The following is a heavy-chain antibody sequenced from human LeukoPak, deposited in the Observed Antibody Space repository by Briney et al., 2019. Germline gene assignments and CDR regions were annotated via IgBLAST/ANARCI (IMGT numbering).Heavy chain of an antibody. J-gene: IGHJ6*03. V-gene: IGHV4-38-2*02. D-gene: IGHD3-10*01. Sequence: SETLSLTFTVSGYSISSTYYWGWIRQPPGKGLEWVGSVFHSGNTYYNPSLKSRLTISVDTSKNQFYLKLSSVTAADTAVYYCARGAFGELFYYYYYMDVWGKGTTVTVSS. CDR1: GYSISSTYY. CDR2: VFHSGNT. CDR3: ARGAFGELFYYYYYMDV.